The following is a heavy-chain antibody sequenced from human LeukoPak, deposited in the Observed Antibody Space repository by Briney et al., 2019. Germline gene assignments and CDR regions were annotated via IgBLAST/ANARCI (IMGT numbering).Heavy chain of an antibody. CDR3: AKGHSNYYYYGMDV. Sequence: GGSLRLSCAASGFTFSSYAMSWVRQAPGKGLEWVSAISGSGGSTYYADSVKGRFTISRDNSKNTLYLQMNSLRAEDTAVYYCAKGHSNYYYYGMDVWGQGTTVTVSS. CDR1: GFTFSSYA. D-gene: IGHD5-18*01. V-gene: IGHV3-23*01. J-gene: IGHJ6*02. CDR2: ISGSGGST.